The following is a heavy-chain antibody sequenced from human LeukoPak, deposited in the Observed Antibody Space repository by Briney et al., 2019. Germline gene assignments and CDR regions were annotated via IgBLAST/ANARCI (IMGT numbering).Heavy chain of an antibody. CDR3: ARSPTYYDILTGYYPAYYFDY. D-gene: IGHD3-9*01. J-gene: IGHJ4*02. CDR2: INRDGGST. Sequence: GGSLRLSCAASGFTFSSYWMHWVRQAPGKGLVGVSRINRDGGSTSYADSVKGRFTISRDNAKNTLYLQMNSLRAEDTAVYYCARSPTYYDILTGYYPAYYFDYWGQGTLVTVSS. V-gene: IGHV3-74*01. CDR1: GFTFSSYW.